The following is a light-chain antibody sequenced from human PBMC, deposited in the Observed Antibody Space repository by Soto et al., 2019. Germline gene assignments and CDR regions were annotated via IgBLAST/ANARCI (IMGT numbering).Light chain of an antibody. CDR1: QGISSF. J-gene: IGKJ5*01. V-gene: IGKV1-9*01. Sequence: DIQMTQSPSSLSASVGDRVTITCRASQGISSFLAWYQQKPGRAPNLLIYAASSLQSGVPSRFSGSGSGTDFTLTISSLQPEDFATYYCQQLSSYPITFGQGTRLE. CDR3: QQLSSYPIT. CDR2: AAS.